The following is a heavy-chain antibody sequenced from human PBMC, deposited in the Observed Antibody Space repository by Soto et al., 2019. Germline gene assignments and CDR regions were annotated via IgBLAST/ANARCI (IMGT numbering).Heavy chain of an antibody. CDR3: ARAQGEYYYGSGSYYGFDY. CDR1: GGSISSYY. Sequence: QVQLQESGPGLVKPSETLSLTCTVSGGSISSYYWSWIRQPPGKGLEWIGYIYYSGSTNYNPSLKSRVTISVDTSKNQSSLKLSSVTAADTAVYYCARAQGEYYYGSGSYYGFDYWGQGTLVTVSS. V-gene: IGHV4-59*01. J-gene: IGHJ4*02. CDR2: IYYSGST. D-gene: IGHD3-10*01.